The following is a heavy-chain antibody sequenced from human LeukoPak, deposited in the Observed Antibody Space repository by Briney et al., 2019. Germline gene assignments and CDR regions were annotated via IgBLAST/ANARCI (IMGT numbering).Heavy chain of an antibody. D-gene: IGHD1-1*01. V-gene: IGHV1-2*02. J-gene: IGHJ3*02. CDR2: INPKSGDT. CDR3: ASHLLSLQQLVLGDASDI. CDR1: GYTFTGYY. Sequence: GASVKVSCKASGYTFTGYYMHWVRQAPGHRLEWMGWINPKSGDTKYAQKFQGRVTMTRDTSISTAYMELTSLRSDDTAVYYCASHLLSLQQLVLGDASDIWGPGTMVTVSS.